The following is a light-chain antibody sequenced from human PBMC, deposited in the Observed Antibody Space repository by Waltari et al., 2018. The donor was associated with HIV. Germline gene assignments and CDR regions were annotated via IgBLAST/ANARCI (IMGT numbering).Light chain of an antibody. CDR1: QSIGLW. J-gene: IGKJ1*01. Sequence: DIQMTKPLPTLSAPVGARVTIPCRASQSIGLWLAWYQQKPGKAPNLLIYKVSSLQNGVPSRFSGSGSGTDFTLTISSLQPDDFATYYCQQYSSYWTFGQGTKVEIQ. CDR2: KVS. V-gene: IGKV1-5*03. CDR3: QQYSSYWT.